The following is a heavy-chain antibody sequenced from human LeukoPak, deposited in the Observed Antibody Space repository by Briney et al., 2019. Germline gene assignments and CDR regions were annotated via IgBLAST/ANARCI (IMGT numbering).Heavy chain of an antibody. CDR3: AKDQGGGNPPDAFDI. Sequence: PGGSLRLSCAASGFTVSNNFMSWVRQAPGKGLEWVSFIYSGGNTFYADSVKGRFTISRDNSKNTLYLQMNSLRVEDTAMYYCAKDQGGGNPPDAFDIWGQGTMVTVSS. CDR2: IYSGGNT. V-gene: IGHV3-53*01. D-gene: IGHD4-23*01. CDR1: GFTVSNNF. J-gene: IGHJ3*02.